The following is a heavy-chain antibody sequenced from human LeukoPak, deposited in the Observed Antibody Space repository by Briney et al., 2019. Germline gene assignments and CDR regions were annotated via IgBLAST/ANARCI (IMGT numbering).Heavy chain of an antibody. J-gene: IGHJ3*02. V-gene: IGHV3-21*01. CDR2: ISSSSSYI. CDR1: GFTFSSYS. CDR3: ARDSYYDSSGVAFDI. Sequence: GGSLRLSCAASGFTFSSYSMNWVRQAPGKGLEWVSSISSSSSYIYYADSVKGRFTISRDNAKNSLYLQMNSLGAEDTAVYYCARDSYYDSSGVAFDIWGQGTMVTVSS. D-gene: IGHD3-22*01.